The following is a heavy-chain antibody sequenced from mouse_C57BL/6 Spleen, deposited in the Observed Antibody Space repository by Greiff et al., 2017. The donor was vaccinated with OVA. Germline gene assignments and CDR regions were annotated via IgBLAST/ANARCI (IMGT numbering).Heavy chain of an antibody. CDR2: IYPGDGDT. CDR3: ARAAQAPYFDD. V-gene: IGHV1-82*01. CDR1: GYAFSSSW. Sequence: VQLVESGPELVKPGASVKISCKASGYAFSSSWMNWVKQRPGKGLEWIGRIYPGDGDTNYNGKFKGKATLTADKSSSTAYMQLSSLTSEDSAVYFCARAAQAPYFDDWGQGTTLTVSS. J-gene: IGHJ2*01. D-gene: IGHD3-2*02.